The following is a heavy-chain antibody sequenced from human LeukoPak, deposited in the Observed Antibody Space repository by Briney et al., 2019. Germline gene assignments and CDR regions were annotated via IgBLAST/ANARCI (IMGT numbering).Heavy chain of an antibody. V-gene: IGHV3-7*01. Sequence: PGGSLRLSCAASGFTFSSYWMSWVRQAPGKGLGWVANIKQDGSEKYYVDSVKGRFTISRDNAKNSLYLQMNSLRAEDTAVYYCARDLGSNFRKNNWFDPWGQGTLVTVSS. CDR3: ARDLGSNFRKNNWFDP. CDR2: IKQDGSEK. CDR1: GFTFSSYW. J-gene: IGHJ5*02. D-gene: IGHD3-10*01.